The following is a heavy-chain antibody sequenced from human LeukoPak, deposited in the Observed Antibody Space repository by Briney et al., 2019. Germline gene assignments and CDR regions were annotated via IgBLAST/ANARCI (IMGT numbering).Heavy chain of an antibody. D-gene: IGHD3-22*01. CDR1: GFTFSSYA. V-gene: IGHV3-30-3*01. CDR3: ARDHGMSMIGVAIHWYFDL. Sequence: PGRSLRLSCAASGFTFSSYAMHWVRQAPGKGLEWAAVISYDGSIKYHADSVKGRFTISRDNSKNKLDLQMDSLRAEDTAVYYCARDHGMSMIGVAIHWYFDLWGRGTLVTVSS. CDR2: ISYDGSIK. J-gene: IGHJ2*01.